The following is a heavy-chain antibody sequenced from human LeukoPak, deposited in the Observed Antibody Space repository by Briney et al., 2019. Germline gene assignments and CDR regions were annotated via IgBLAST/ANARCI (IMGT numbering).Heavy chain of an antibody. CDR1: GGTFRSSA. Sequence: SVKVSCKASGGTFRSSAITWVRQAPGQRLEWLGQISPIFGIADYAQKFQGRLTITTDESTSTAYLELSGLRSEDTALYYRAKTGVEYASSSGVLDSWGQGTLVTVSS. D-gene: IGHD6-6*01. CDR2: ISPIFGIA. J-gene: IGHJ4*02. CDR3: AKTGVEYASSSGVLDS. V-gene: IGHV1-69*05.